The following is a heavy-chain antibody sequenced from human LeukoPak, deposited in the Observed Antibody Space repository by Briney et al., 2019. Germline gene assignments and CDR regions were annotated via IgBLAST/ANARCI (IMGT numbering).Heavy chain of an antibody. CDR1: GFTFSRYS. D-gene: IGHD3-9*01. CDR2: IKQDGSEK. Sequence: GGSLRLSCTASGFTFSRYSMNWVRQAPGKGLEWVANIKQDGSEKYYVDSVKGRFTISRDNAKNSLYLQMNSLRAEDTAVYYCAREGYDILTGYYPIDYWGQGTLVTVSS. V-gene: IGHV3-7*01. CDR3: AREGYDILTGYYPIDY. J-gene: IGHJ4*02.